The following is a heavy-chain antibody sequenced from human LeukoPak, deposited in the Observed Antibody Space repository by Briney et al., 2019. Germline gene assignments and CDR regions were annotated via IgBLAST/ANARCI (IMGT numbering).Heavy chain of an antibody. V-gene: IGHV1-69*13. D-gene: IGHD3-3*01. CDR3: ARVEPYDFWSGYYNIDY. CDR2: IIPIFGTA. CDR1: GGTFSSYA. Sequence: GASVKVSCKASGGTFSSYAISWVRQAPGQGLEWMGGIIPIFGTANYAQKFQGRVTITADESTSTAYMELSSLRSEDTAVYYCARVEPYDFWSGYYNIDYWGLGTLVTVSS. J-gene: IGHJ4*02.